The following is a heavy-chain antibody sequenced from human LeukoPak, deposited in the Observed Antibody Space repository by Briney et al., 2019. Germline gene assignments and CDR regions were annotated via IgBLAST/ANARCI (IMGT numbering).Heavy chain of an antibody. CDR2: MYNSGST. CDR3: AGHRSGGRPFDI. V-gene: IGHV4-59*08. CDR1: GGSISNYY. D-gene: IGHD4-23*01. Sequence: SETLSLTCTVSGGSISNYYWSWIRQPPGRGLEWIGYMYNSGSTNYNPSLKSRVSISVDTSKDQFSLMLNSVTAADTAVYYCAGHRSGGRPFDIWGQGTKVTVSS. J-gene: IGHJ3*02.